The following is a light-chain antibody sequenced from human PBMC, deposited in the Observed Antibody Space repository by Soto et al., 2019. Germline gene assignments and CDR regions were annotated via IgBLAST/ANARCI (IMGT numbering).Light chain of an antibody. CDR2: DVS. CDR3: SSYTSSSFYV. V-gene: IGLV2-14*01. Sequence: QSALTQPASVSGSPGQSITISCTGTSSDVGGYNYVSWYQQHPGKAPKVMIYDVSNRPSGVSNRFSGSKSGNTASLTISWLQDEDEADYYCSSYTSSSFYVFGTGTKLTVL. J-gene: IGLJ1*01. CDR1: SSDVGGYNY.